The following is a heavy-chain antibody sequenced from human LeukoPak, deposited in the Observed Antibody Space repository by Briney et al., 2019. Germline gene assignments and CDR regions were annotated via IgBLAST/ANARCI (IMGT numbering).Heavy chain of an antibody. V-gene: IGHV3-21*01. CDR3: ARFEAQRELMGGFDY. CDR2: ISSSSSYI. Sequence: GGSLRLSCAASGFTFSSYSMNWVCQAPGKGLEWVSSISSSSSYIYYADSVKGRFTISRDNAKNSLYLQMNSLRAEDTAVYYCARFEAQRELMGGFDYWGQGALVTVSS. D-gene: IGHD1-26*01. J-gene: IGHJ4*02. CDR1: GFTFSSYS.